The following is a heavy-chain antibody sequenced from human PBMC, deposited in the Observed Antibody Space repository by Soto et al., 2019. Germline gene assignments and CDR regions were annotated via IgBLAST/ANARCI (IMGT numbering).Heavy chain of an antibody. CDR3: ARDCWYYYDSSGYPPLESYYYYGMDV. CDR1: GGTFSSYA. V-gene: IGHV1-69*13. D-gene: IGHD3-22*01. Sequence: GASVKVSCKASGGTFSSYAISWVRQAPGQGLEWMGGIIPIFGTANYAQKFQGRVTITADESTSTAYMELSSLRSEDTAVYYCARDCWYYYDSSGYPPLESYYYYGMDVWGQGTTVTVSS. J-gene: IGHJ6*02. CDR2: IIPIFGTA.